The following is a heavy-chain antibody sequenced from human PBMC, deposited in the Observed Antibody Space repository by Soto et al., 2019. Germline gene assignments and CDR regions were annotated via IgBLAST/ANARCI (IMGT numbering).Heavy chain of an antibody. CDR2: INPNSGGT. J-gene: IGHJ5*02. CDR1: GYTFTGYY. CDR3: ARYSNSGWINWFDP. V-gene: IGHV1-2*04. D-gene: IGHD6-19*01. Sequence: ASVKVSCKASGYTFTGYYMHWVRQAPGQGLEWMGWINPNSGGTNYAQKFQGWVTMTRDTSISTAYMELSRLRSDDTAVYYCARYSNSGWINWFDPWGQGTLVTVSS.